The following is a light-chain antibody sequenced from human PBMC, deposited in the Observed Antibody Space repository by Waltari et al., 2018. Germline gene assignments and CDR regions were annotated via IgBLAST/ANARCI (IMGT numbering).Light chain of an antibody. J-gene: IGLJ1*01. CDR2: DVG. Sequence: QSALTQPASVSGSPGQSITISCTGSSTDVGAYNFVSWYQQHPGKVPKLILYDVGNRPSGIAHRFSASKSGNTASLTISGLQEEDGGEYYCSSYTTSTTLLFGTGTRLTVL. V-gene: IGLV2-14*01. CDR3: SSYTTSTTLL. CDR1: STDVGAYNF.